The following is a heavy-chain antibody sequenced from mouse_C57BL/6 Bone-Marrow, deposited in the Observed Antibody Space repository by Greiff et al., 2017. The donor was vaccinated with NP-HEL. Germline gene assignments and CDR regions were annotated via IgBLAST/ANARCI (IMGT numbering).Heavy chain of an antibody. J-gene: IGHJ4*01. CDR2: IRNKANGYTT. CDR1: GFTFTDYY. V-gene: IGHV7-3*01. D-gene: IGHD2-4*01. CDR3: ARSINYDYADDPFYAMDY. Sequence: EVQGVESGGGLVQPGGSLSLSCAASGFTFTDYYISWVRQPPGKALEWLVFIRNKANGYTTEYSASVKGRFTISRDNSQSILYLQKNALRAEDSATYYCARSINYDYADDPFYAMDYRGQGTSVTVSS.